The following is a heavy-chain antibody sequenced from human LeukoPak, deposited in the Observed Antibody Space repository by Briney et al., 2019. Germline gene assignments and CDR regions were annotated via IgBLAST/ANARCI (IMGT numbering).Heavy chain of an antibody. J-gene: IGHJ6*03. V-gene: IGHV4-34*01. Sequence: PSETLSLTCAVYVGSFSGYYWSWIRQPPGKGLEWIGEINHSGSTNYNSSLKSRVTISVDTSKNQFSLKLSSVTAADTAVYYCARGYYGSGSRCHMDVWGKGTTITVS. D-gene: IGHD3-10*01. CDR3: ARGYYGSGSRCHMDV. CDR1: VGSFSGYY. CDR2: INHSGST.